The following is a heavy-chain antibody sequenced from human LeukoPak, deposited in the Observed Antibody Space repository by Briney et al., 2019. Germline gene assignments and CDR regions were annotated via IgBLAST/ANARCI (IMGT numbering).Heavy chain of an antibody. CDR2: ISGSGGST. J-gene: IGHJ4*02. CDR3: AKVDYGDYVNYFDY. CDR1: GFTFSSYW. V-gene: IGHV3-23*01. Sequence: PGGSLRLSCAASGFTFSSYWMSWVRQAPGKGLEWVSAISGSGGSTYYADSVKGRFTISRDNSKNTLYLQMNSLRAEDTAVYYCAKVDYGDYVNYFDYWGQGTLVTVSS. D-gene: IGHD4-17*01.